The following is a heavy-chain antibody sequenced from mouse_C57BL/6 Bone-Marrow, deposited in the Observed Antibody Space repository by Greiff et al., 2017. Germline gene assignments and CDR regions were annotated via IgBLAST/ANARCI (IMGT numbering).Heavy chain of an antibody. Sequence: QVQLQQPGAELVKPGASVKLSCKASGYTFTSYWMHWVKQRPGRGLEWIGRIDPNSGGTKYNEKFKSKATLTVAKPSSTAYMQLSSLTSEDSAVYYCARDQGIDDGYPGVYFGDWGQGTTLTASS. J-gene: IGHJ2*01. V-gene: IGHV1-72*01. CDR3: ARDQGIDDGYPGVYFGD. CDR2: IDPNSGGT. D-gene: IGHD2-3*01. CDR1: GYTFTSYW.